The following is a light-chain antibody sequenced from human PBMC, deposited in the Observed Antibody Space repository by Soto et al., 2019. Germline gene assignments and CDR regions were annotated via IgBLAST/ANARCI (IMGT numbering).Light chain of an antibody. CDR3: SSHTSSGTRV. CDR2: DVT. Sequence: QSVLTQPASVSGSPGQSITISCTGTSSDIGAYNYVSWYQQHPGKAPKLMIYDVTNRPSGVSNRFSGSKSGNTASLTISALQAEDETDYYCSSHTSSGTRVFGTGTKLTVL. J-gene: IGLJ1*01. CDR1: SSDIGAYNY. V-gene: IGLV2-14*03.